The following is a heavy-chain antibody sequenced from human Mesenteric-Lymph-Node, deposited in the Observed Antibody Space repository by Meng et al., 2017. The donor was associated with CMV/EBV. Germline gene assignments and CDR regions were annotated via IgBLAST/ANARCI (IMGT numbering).Heavy chain of an antibody. CDR1: GYSFTNYD. D-gene: IGHD3-10*01. CDR2: ISTGNSNT. CDR3: ARGYYPSGSHFDY. Sequence: CKASGYSFTNYDMHWVRQAPGQRLEWMGWISTGNSNTEYSQRFQGRVIITRDTSASTMYMELSSLRSEDTAMYYCARGYYPSGSHFDYWGQGTLVTVSS. J-gene: IGHJ4*02. V-gene: IGHV1-3*04.